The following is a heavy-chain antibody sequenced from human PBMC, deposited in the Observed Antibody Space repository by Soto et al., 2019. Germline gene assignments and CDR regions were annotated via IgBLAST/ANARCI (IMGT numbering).Heavy chain of an antibody. Sequence: ASVKVSCKASGCTFTSYGISWVRQAPGQGLEWMGWISAYNGNTNYAQKLQGRVTMTTDTSTSTAYMELRSLRSDDTAVYYCARGAYSSSSGLWFDPWGQGTLVTVSS. CDR3: ARGAYSSSSGLWFDP. D-gene: IGHD6-6*01. V-gene: IGHV1-18*01. CDR2: ISAYNGNT. CDR1: GCTFTSYG. J-gene: IGHJ5*02.